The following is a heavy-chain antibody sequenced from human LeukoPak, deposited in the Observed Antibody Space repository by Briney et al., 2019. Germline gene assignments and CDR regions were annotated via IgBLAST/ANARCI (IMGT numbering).Heavy chain of an antibody. CDR2: IYYSGST. V-gene: IGHV4-39*01. Sequence: SETLSLTCTVSGGSIGSSIYYWGWIRQPPGKGLEWIGSIYYSGSTYYNPSLKSRVTISVDTSKNQFSLKLSSVTAADTAVYYCASTTQLWFLYWGQGTLVTVSS. J-gene: IGHJ4*02. D-gene: IGHD5-18*01. CDR3: ASTTQLWFLY. CDR1: GGSIGSSIYY.